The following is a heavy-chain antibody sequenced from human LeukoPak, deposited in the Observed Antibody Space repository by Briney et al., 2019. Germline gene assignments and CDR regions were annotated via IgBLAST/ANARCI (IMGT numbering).Heavy chain of an antibody. D-gene: IGHD1-26*01. CDR2: ISAYNGNT. CDR1: GYTFTNYG. V-gene: IGHV1-18*01. Sequence: ASVKVSCKASGYTFTNYGISWVRQAPGQGLEWMGWISAYNGNTNYAQKLQGRVTMTTDTSTSTAYMELRSLRSDDTAVYYCARAELRHNWFDPWGQGTLVTVSS. CDR3: ARAELRHNWFDP. J-gene: IGHJ5*02.